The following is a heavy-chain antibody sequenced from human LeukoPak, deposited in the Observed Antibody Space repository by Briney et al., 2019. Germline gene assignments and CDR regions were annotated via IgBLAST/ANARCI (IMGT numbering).Heavy chain of an antibody. CDR3: ARGLAARPLDY. V-gene: IGHV4-59*11. D-gene: IGHD6-6*01. Sequence: SETLSLTCTVSGGSISSHYWSWIRQPPGKGLEWIGYIYYSGSTNYNPSLKSRVTISVDTSKNQFSLKLSSVTAADTAVYYCARGLAARPLDYWGQGTLVTVSS. J-gene: IGHJ4*02. CDR1: GGSISSHY. CDR2: IYYSGST.